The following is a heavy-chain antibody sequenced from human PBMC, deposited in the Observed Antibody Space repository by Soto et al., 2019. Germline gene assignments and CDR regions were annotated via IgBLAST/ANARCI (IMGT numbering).Heavy chain of an antibody. Sequence: ASVKVSCKASAYTFTGYGISWVGQAPGQGLEWMGWISAYNGNTNYAQKLQGRVTMTTDTSTSTAYMELRSLKSDDTAVYYCARDSGIYYDGRNFDYWGQGTLVTVS. J-gene: IGHJ4*02. D-gene: IGHD3-22*01. CDR1: AYTFTGYG. CDR2: ISAYNGNT. V-gene: IGHV1-18*01. CDR3: ARDSGIYYDGRNFDY.